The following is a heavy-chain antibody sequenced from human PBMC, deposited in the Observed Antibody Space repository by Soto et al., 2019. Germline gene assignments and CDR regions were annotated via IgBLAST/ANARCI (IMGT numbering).Heavy chain of an antibody. CDR1: GFTFSSYA. D-gene: IGHD5-12*01. CDR3: AKDVLVGSGYDPYYYYYYMDV. Sequence: PGGSLRLSCAASGFTFSSYAMSWVRQAPGKGLEWVSAISGGGGSTYYADSVKGRFTISRDNSKNTLYLQMISLRAEVTAVYYCAKDVLVGSGYDPYYYYYYMDVWGKGTTVTVSS. V-gene: IGHV3-23*01. J-gene: IGHJ6*03. CDR2: ISGGGGST.